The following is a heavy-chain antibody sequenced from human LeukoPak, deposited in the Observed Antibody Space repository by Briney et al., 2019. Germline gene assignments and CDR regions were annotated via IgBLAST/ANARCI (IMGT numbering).Heavy chain of an antibody. CDR2: INHSGST. J-gene: IGHJ4*02. D-gene: IGHD2-21*02. CDR3: ARDLGCGLSCYSYHDS. V-gene: IGHV4-34*01. Sequence: PSETLSLTCAVYGGSFSGYYWSWIRQPPGKGLEWIGEINHSGSTNYNPSLKSRVTISVDTSKNQFSLKLSSVTAADTAVYYCARDLGCGLSCYSYHDSWGQGTLVTVSS. CDR1: GGSFSGYY.